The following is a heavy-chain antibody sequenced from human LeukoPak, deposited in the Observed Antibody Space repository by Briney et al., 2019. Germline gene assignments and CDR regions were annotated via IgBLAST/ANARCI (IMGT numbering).Heavy chain of an antibody. CDR1: GGSINSHY. J-gene: IGHJ5*02. D-gene: IGHD2-21*02. Sequence: SETLSLTCTVSGGSINSHYRSWIRQPPGKGLELIGHIHHSGSTTYNPSLKSRVTISLDTSTKQFSLKLSSVTAADTAVYYCATYLTYCSDMGWFGPWGQGTLVTVSS. CDR2: IHHSGST. V-gene: IGHV4-59*11. CDR3: ATYLTYCSDMGWFGP.